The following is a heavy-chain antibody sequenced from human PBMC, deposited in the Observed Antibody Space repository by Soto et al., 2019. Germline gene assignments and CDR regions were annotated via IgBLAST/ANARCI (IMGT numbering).Heavy chain of an antibody. CDR3: SKGEMATIRNSFDP. D-gene: IGHD5-12*01. V-gene: IGHV3-23*01. CDR2: LSRSGGAT. CDR1: AFSLTSCS. Sequence: GGSLRLSCVTSAFSLTSCSMSWVRQTPGKGLEWVSALSRSGGATYYADSVKGRFTVSRDTSTNTLYLQMSNLRAEDTAIYYCSKGEMATIRNSFDPWGQGTLVTVSS. J-gene: IGHJ5*02.